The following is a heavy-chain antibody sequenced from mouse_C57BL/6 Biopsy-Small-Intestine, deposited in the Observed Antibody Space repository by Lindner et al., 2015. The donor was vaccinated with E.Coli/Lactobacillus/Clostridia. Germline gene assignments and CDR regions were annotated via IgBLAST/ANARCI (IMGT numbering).Heavy chain of an antibody. CDR1: GYSFTGYS. Sequence: VQLQESGPELVKPGASVKISCKASGYSFTGYSMHWVKQSPEVGLEWIGEINPRTGFATYDQKFKARATLTVDKSSNTTYMQLKNLTSEDSAVHFCARGWDWFAYWGQGTLVTVSA. CDR2: INPRTGFA. D-gene: IGHD3-3*01. CDR3: ARGWDWFAY. V-gene: IGHV1-42*01. J-gene: IGHJ3*01.